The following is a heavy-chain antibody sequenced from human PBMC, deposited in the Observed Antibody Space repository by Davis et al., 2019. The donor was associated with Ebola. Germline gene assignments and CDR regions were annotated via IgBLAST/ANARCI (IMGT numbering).Heavy chain of an antibody. Sequence: GESLKISCAASGFTLSDYYMSWIRQAPGKGLEWVSYISSSGSTIYYADSVKGRFTISRDNAKNSLYLQMNSLRAEDTAVYYCARAVAGTLYYYYYVMDVWGQGTTVTVSS. V-gene: IGHV3-11*04. CDR1: GFTLSDYY. CDR3: ARAVAGTLYYYYYVMDV. CDR2: ISSSGSTI. D-gene: IGHD6-19*01. J-gene: IGHJ6*02.